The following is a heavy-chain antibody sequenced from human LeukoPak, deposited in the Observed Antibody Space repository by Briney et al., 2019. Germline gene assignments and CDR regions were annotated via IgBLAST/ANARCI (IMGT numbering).Heavy chain of an antibody. CDR3: AHMTGFDY. D-gene: IGHD3-9*01. Sequence: GGSLRLSCAASGFDFSSRIMSWVRQAPGEGPEWVSSISSSGDSTYYRDSVKGRFTISRDNSKNTLYLQMSSLRVEDTAAYYCAHMTGFDYWGQGSLVTVSS. CDR1: GFDFSSRI. CDR2: ISSSGDST. V-gene: IGHV3-23*01. J-gene: IGHJ4*02.